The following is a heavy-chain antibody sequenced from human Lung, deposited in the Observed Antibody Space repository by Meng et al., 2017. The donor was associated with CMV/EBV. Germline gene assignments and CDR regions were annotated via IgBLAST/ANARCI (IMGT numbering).Heavy chain of an antibody. D-gene: IGHD2-8*01. J-gene: IGHJ4*02. CDR1: GFTFSSYA. Sequence: SXAASGFTFSSYAMHWVRQAPGKGLEWLAVISYDGSDKYYTDSVKGRFTISRDSSKNTLLLQMNSLRAEDTAVYYCARRNFYCTNGVCYLDYWGQGTLVTVSS. CDR2: ISYDGSDK. CDR3: ARRNFYCTNGVCYLDY. V-gene: IGHV3-30*04.